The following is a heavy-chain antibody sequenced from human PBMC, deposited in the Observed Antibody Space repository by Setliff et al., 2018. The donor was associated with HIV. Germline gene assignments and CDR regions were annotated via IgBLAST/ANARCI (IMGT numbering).Heavy chain of an antibody. V-gene: IGHV4-59*08. Sequence: SETLSVTCTVSGDLINNHNWNWIRQSPEKGLEWLGNIHYSGTSNYNSSLKSRIVISLDTSKKQFSLRFYSVTAADTAVYYCARSRIRGYYDTSPAMAFDIWGQGTTVTVSS. CDR3: ARSRIRGYYDTSPAMAFDI. J-gene: IGHJ6*02. CDR2: IHYSGTS. CDR1: GDLINNHN. D-gene: IGHD3-22*01.